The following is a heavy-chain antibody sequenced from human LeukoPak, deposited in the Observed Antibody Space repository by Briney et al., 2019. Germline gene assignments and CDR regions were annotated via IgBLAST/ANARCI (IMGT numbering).Heavy chain of an antibody. CDR1: GFTYNTHG. D-gene: IGHD6-13*01. CDR2: IWSDGINK. CDR3: AKAGTPPSPSSNPMGS. V-gene: IGHV3-30*02. Sequence: PGGSLRLSCAASGFTYNTHGMHWIRQAPGKGLEWVAFIWSDGINKYYANSVEGRFTISRDNSKNTLYLQMNSLRAEDTAVYYCAKAGTPPSPSSNPMGSWGQGTLVTVSS. J-gene: IGHJ4*02.